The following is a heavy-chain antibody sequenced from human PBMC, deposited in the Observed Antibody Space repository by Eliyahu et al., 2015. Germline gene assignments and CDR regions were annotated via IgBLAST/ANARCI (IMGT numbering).Heavy chain of an antibody. V-gene: IGHV3-30*12. CDR2: ISHDETKK. J-gene: IGHJ6*02. CDR1: GMSFNMYG. D-gene: IGHD2-2*01. CDR3: ANAAYYYGMDV. Sequence: QVHLVESGGGVVQPGRSLRLSCAVSGMSFNMYGMHWVRQAPGKGPEWVAFISHDETKKFYSDSVEGRFTVSRDNAKNTLYLQMNSLRVADTAVYFCANAAYYYGMDVWGRGTTVTVSS.